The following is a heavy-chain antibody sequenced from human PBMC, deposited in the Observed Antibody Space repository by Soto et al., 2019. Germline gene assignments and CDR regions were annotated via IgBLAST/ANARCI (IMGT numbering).Heavy chain of an antibody. CDR3: ARSDWFDP. CDR1: GITINGYW. Sequence: EVQLVESGGGLVQPGGPLRLSCVASGITINGYWMSWVRQVPGKGPVWVSRIKSDGSVTSYADSVKGRFTISRDNAKNTLYLQMNSLRAEDTAVYYCARSDWFDPWGQGTLVTVSS. J-gene: IGHJ5*02. CDR2: IKSDGSVT. V-gene: IGHV3-74*01.